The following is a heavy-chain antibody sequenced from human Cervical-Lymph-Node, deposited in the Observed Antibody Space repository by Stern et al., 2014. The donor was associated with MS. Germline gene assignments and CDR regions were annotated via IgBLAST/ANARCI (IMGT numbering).Heavy chain of an antibody. Sequence: VQLVESGPGLVKPSPTLSLTCTVSGGPISSSGYYWSWIRQPADKGLEWIGRIHDSGSTYYNPSLKSRVTLSMDTAKNQSPLKRTAVTAADTAVYYCATTRWDLFTWNWFDPWGQGTLVTVSS. CDR3: ATTRWDLFTWNWFDP. J-gene: IGHJ5*02. CDR2: IHDSGST. CDR1: GGPISSSGYY. D-gene: IGHD1-26*01. V-gene: IGHV4-61*02.